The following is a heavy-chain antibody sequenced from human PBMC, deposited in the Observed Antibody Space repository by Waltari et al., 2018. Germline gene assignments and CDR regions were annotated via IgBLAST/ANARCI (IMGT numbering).Heavy chain of an antibody. J-gene: IGHJ6*02. CDR3: ARGSTIFGVVTGWYYYYGMDV. Sequence: QVQLQQWGAGLLKPSETLSLTCAVYGGSFSGYYWSWIRQPPGKGLEWIGEINQRGSTNYNPSLKSRVTISVDTSKNQFSLKLSSVTAADTAVYYCARGSTIFGVVTGWYYYYGMDVWGQGTTVTVSS. D-gene: IGHD3-3*01. CDR2: INQRGST. CDR1: GGSFSGYY. V-gene: IGHV4-34*01.